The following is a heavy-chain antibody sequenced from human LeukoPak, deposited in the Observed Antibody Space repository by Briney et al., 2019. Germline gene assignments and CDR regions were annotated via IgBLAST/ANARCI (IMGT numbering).Heavy chain of an antibody. Sequence: GESLKISCKGSGYIFTNYWIAWVRQMPGKGLEWMGIIYPGDSDTRYSPSFQGRVTISADKSISTAYLQWSSLKASDTAMYYCASPGGSSWYLPFDYWGQGTLVTVSS. CDR1: GYIFTNYW. D-gene: IGHD6-13*01. CDR2: IYPGDSDT. CDR3: ASPGGSSWYLPFDY. J-gene: IGHJ4*02. V-gene: IGHV5-51*01.